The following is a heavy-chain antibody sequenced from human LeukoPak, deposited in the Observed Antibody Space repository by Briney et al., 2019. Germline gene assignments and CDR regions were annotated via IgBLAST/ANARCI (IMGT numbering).Heavy chain of an antibody. J-gene: IGHJ4*02. V-gene: IGHV4-4*07. CDR3: ARDPTPLYGSGSCFFDY. CDR1: GGSISSYY. D-gene: IGHD3-10*01. Sequence: SETLSLTCTVSGGSISSYYWSWIRQPAGKGLEWIGRIYTSGSTNYNPSLKSRVTISIDTSKNQLSMKLTSVTAADAAVYYCARDPTPLYGSGSCFFDYWGQGILVTVSS. CDR2: IYTSGST.